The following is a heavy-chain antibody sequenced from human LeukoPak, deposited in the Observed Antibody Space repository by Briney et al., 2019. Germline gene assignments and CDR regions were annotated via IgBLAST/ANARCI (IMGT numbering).Heavy chain of an antibody. D-gene: IGHD5-24*01. J-gene: IGHJ4*01. CDR1: GFTFSTYA. V-gene: IGHV3-15*01. CDR2: IKSKTDGGAT. CDR3: TTDPQRDYFFDY. Sequence: PGRSLRLSCAASGFTFSTYAMPWVRQAPGKGLEWVGRIKSKTDGGATDYAAPVKGRFTISRDDPKNTLYLQMNSLKTEDTAVYYCTTDPQRDYFFDYWGHGTLVTVSS.